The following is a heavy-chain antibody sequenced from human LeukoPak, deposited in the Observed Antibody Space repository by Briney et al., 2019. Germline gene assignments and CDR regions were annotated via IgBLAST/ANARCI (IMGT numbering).Heavy chain of an antibody. CDR2: ISYSGNT. D-gene: IGHD5-24*01. CDR1: GGSIISSDYH. J-gene: IGHJ4*02. Sequence: PSETLSLTCTVSGGSIISSDYHWGWVRQPPGKGLEWIGTISYSGNTDYNPSLRSRVTISVDTSNNQFSLKLSSVTAADTAVYYCARVGDGYNEGVIDYWGQGTLVTVSS. CDR3: ARVGDGYNEGVIDY. V-gene: IGHV4-39*01.